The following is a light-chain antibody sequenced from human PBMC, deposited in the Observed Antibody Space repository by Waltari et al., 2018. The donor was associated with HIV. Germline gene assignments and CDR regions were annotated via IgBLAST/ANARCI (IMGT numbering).Light chain of an antibody. Sequence: DIVMTQSPDSLAVSLGERATINCKSSQSCLYSSNNKNYLAWYQQKPGQPPKLLIYWASTREAGVPDRFSGSGSQTDFTLTISSLQAEDVAVYYCQQYYSTLRTFGQGTKVEIK. CDR3: QQYYSTLRT. CDR1: QSCLYSSNNKNY. J-gene: IGKJ1*01. V-gene: IGKV4-1*01. CDR2: WAS.